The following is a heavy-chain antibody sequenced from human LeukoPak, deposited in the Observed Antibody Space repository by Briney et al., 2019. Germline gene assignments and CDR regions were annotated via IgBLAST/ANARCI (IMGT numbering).Heavy chain of an antibody. J-gene: IGHJ4*02. CDR3: ARETTIVGATYFDY. CDR1: GFTFSSYE. CDR2: LSSSGGTT. D-gene: IGHD1-26*01. Sequence: PGGSLRLSCAASGFTFSSYEMNWVRQAPGRGLEWVSYLSSSGGTTNYADSVKGRFTISRDNAKNSLYLQMNSLRAEDTAVYYCARETTIVGATYFDYWGQGTLVTVSS. V-gene: IGHV3-48*03.